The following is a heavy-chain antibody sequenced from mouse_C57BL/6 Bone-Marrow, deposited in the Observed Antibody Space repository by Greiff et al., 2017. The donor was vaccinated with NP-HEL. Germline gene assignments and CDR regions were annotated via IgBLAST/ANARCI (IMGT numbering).Heavy chain of an antibody. V-gene: IGHV1-64*01. D-gene: IGHD2-2*01. CDR3: ARGLLWLRRLDYYAMDY. J-gene: IGHJ4*01. Sequence: VQLQQSGAELVKPGASVKLSCKASGYTFTSYWMHWVKQRPGQGLEWIGMIHPNSGSTNYNEKFKSKATLTVDKSSSTAYMQLSSLTSDDSAVYYCARGLLWLRRLDYYAMDYWGQGTSVTGSS. CDR2: IHPNSGST. CDR1: GYTFTSYW.